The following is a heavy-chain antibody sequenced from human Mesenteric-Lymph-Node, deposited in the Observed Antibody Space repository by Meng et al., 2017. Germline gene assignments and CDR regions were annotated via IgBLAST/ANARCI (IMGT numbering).Heavy chain of an antibody. CDR1: GYTFTGYY. D-gene: IGHD1-1*01. V-gene: IGHV1-2*04. J-gene: IGHJ5*02. CDR3: ARGRYELIWGLFDP. Sequence: QGKLVQSGAEVKKPGPSVKVSCKASGYTFTGYYIHWVRQAPGQGLEWMGWINPNTGGTKYAQKFQGWVTLTRDTSISTAYMELSRLRSDDTAVYYCARGRYELIWGLFDPWGQGTLVTVSS. CDR2: INPNTGGT.